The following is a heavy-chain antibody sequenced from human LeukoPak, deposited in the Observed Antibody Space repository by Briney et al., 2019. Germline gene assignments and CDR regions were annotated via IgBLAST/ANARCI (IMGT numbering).Heavy chain of an antibody. D-gene: IGHD6-13*01. V-gene: IGHV4-39*01. Sequence: SETLSLTCTVSGGSISSSSYYWGWICQPPGKGLEWIGSIYYSGSTYYNPSLKSRVTISVDTSKNQFSLKLSSVTAADTAVYYCARQPIEEQPPDYWGQGTLVTVSS. CDR2: IYYSGST. CDR1: GGSISSSSYY. J-gene: IGHJ4*02. CDR3: ARQPIEEQPPDY.